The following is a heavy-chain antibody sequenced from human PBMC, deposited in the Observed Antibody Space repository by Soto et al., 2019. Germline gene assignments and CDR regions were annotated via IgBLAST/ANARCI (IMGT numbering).Heavy chain of an antibody. J-gene: IGHJ4*02. CDR3: AAGGGLPRYY. CDR2: MYHSGST. D-gene: IGHD5-12*01. V-gene: IGHV4-30-2*01. Sequence: SETLHLTCADSGRSLSRGDYSWSWIRQRPGKGLEWIGYMYHSGSTYYNPSLKSRVTISIDRSKNQFSLKLSSVTAADTAVYYCAAGGGLPRYYWGQGTLVTVSS. CDR1: GRSLSRGDYS.